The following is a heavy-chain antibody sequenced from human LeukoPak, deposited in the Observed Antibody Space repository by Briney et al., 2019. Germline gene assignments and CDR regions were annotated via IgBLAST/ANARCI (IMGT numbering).Heavy chain of an antibody. CDR3: ARRIIGYCSGGSCYLGAFDI. D-gene: IGHD2-15*01. J-gene: IGHJ3*02. CDR1: GGPFSSYA. CDR2: IIPIFGTA. Sequence: ASVKVSCKASGGPFSSYAISWVRQAPGQGLEWMGGIIPIFGTANYAQKFQGRVTITADKSTSTAYMELSSLRSEDTAVYYCARRIIGYCSGGSCYLGAFDIWGQGTMVTVSS. V-gene: IGHV1-69*06.